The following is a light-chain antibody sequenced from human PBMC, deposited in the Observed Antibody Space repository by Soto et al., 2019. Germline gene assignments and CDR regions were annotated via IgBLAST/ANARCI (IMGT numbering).Light chain of an antibody. V-gene: IGLV2-11*01. Sequence: QAVLTHPRSVSGSPGQSVTISCTGTSSDFGGYNYVSWYQHHPGKAPKLMIYDVSERPSGVPDRFSGSKSGNTASLTISGLQAEDEADYYCAAWDDSLNGYVFGTGTKVTVL. CDR1: SSDFGGYNY. J-gene: IGLJ1*01. CDR2: DVS. CDR3: AAWDDSLNGYV.